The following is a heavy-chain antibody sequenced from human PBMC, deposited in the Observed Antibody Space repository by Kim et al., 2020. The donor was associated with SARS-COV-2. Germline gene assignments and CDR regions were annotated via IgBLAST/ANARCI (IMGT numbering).Heavy chain of an antibody. J-gene: IGHJ6*02. V-gene: IGHV3-7*01. D-gene: IGHD6-19*01. CDR3: ARDHWSSGGYGFSRFHYYYGMYV. CDR1: GFTFSSYW. Sequence: GGSLRLSCAASGFTFSSYWMSWVRQAPGKGLEWVANIKQDGSEKYYVDSVKGRFTISRDNAKNSLYLQMNSLRAEDTAVYYCARDHWSSGGYGFSRFHYYYGMYVCGQGTTVSVSS. CDR2: IKQDGSEK.